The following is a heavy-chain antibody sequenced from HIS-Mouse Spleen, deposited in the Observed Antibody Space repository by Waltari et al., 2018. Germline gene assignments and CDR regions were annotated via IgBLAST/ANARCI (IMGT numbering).Heavy chain of an antibody. J-gene: IGHJ4*02. V-gene: IGHV3-30*04. CDR1: GSTFSSYA. CDR3: ARKRYYFDY. CDR2: ISYDGSNK. Sequence: QVQLVESGGGVVQPGRSLRLPWSASGSTFSSYAMHWVRQAPGKGLEWVAVISYDGSNKYYADSVKGRFTISRDNSKNTLYLQMNSLRAEDTAVYYCARKRYYFDYWGQGTLVTVSS.